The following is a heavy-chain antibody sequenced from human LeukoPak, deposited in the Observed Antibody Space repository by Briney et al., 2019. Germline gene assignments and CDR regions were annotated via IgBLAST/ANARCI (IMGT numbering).Heavy chain of an antibody. CDR2: IVGSGAST. V-gene: IGHV3-23*01. CDR1: GFTFSSYV. CDR3: AKVRVVGDFNWFFDL. J-gene: IGHJ2*01. D-gene: IGHD4-17*01. Sequence: GGSLRLSCAPSGFTFSSYVMSWVRQAPGKGLEWVSAIVGSGASTYYADSVKGRFTISRDNSKNTLHLQMNSLRAEDTAIYHCAKVRVVGDFNWFFDLWGRGTLVTVAS.